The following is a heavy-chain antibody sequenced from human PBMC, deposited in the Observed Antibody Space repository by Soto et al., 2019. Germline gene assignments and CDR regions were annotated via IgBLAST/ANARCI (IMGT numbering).Heavy chain of an antibody. CDR1: GGSISSYY. CDR3: ARSSHYYGSFDY. D-gene: IGHD1-26*01. CDR2: IYYRGST. J-gene: IGHJ4*02. V-gene: IGHV4-59*01. Sequence: QVQLQESGPGLVKPSETLSLTCTVSGGSISSYYWSWIRQPPGKGLEWIGYIYYRGSTNYNPSLKSRVTISVDTSKNQFSLKLSSVTAADTAVYYCARSSHYYGSFDYWGQGTLVTVSS.